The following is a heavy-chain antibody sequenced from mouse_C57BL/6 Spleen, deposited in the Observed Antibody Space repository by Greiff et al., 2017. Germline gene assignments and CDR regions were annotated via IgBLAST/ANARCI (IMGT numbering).Heavy chain of an antibody. CDR2: IDPENGDT. CDR1: GFNIKDDY. Sequence: VQLQQSGAELVRPGDSVKMSCTASGFNIKDDYMHWVKQRPEQGLEWIGWIDPENGDTKYAAKFQGKATITADTSSNTAYLQLSSLTSEDTAAYYCTSNDFSLFDYWGQGTTLTVSS. J-gene: IGHJ2*01. V-gene: IGHV14-4*01. CDR3: TSNDFSLFDY.